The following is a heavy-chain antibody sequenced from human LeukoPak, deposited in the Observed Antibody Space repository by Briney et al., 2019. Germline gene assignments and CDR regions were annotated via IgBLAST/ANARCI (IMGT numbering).Heavy chain of an antibody. V-gene: IGHV4-34*01. CDR3: ARLPFDP. J-gene: IGHJ5*02. Sequence: SETLSLTCAVYGGSFSGYYWSWIRQPPGKGLEWIGEINHSGSTNYNPSLKRRVTISVDTSKNQFSLKLSSVTAADTAVYYCARLPFDPWGQGTLVTVSS. CDR1: GGSFSGYY. CDR2: INHSGST.